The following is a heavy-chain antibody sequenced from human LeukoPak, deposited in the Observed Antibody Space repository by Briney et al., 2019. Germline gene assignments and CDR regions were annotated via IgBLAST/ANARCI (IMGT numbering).Heavy chain of an antibody. CDR3: AKGAGPPWFDP. CDR2: IYTSGST. CDR1: GGSISSASYY. Sequence: SQTLSLTCTVSGGSISSASYYWSWIRQPAGKGLEWIGRIYTSGSTNYNPSLKSRVTISIDTFKNQFSLKLSSVTAADTAVYYCAKGAGPPWFDPWGQGTLVTVSS. V-gene: IGHV4-61*02. D-gene: IGHD6-19*01. J-gene: IGHJ5*02.